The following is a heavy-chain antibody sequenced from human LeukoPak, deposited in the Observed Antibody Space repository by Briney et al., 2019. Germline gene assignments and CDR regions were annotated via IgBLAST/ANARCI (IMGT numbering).Heavy chain of an antibody. CDR2: INHSGST. CDR1: GGSFSGYY. CDR3: ARAAFEEKDYYGSGSYDAFDI. J-gene: IGHJ3*02. V-gene: IGHV4-34*01. D-gene: IGHD3-10*01. Sequence: SETLSLTCAVYGGSFSGYYWSWIRQPPGKGLEWIGEINHSGSTNYNPSLKSRVTISVDTSKNQFSLKLSSVTAADTAVYYCARAAFEEKDYYGSGSYDAFDIWGQGTMVTVSS.